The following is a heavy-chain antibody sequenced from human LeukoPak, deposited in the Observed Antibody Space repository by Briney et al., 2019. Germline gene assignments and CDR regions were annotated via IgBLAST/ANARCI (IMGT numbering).Heavy chain of an antibody. CDR2: IRYDGSNK. V-gene: IGHV3-30*02. J-gene: IGHJ4*02. D-gene: IGHD4-17*01. CDR1: GFTFNNYG. CDR3: AKGRYLTIVTTFYFDY. Sequence: GGSLRPSCAASGFTFNNYGIHWVRQAPGKGLEWVSFIRYDGSNKYYADSVKGRFTISRDNSKNTLYLQMNSLKPEDTAVYYCAKGRYLTIVTTFYFDYWGQGTLVTVSS.